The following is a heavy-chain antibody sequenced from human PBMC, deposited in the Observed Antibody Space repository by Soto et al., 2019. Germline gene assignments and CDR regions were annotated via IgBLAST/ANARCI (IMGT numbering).Heavy chain of an antibody. V-gene: IGHV4-39*01. CDR1: GASISSSRSY. CDR3: ASPRQGNYDFLSGYDALDC. Sequence: SETLSLTCTVSGASISSSRSYWGWVRQPPGKGLEWIVSFYYTGGTYSTYYNPSLKSRVTISVDTSKSQFSLNLRSVTAADTAVYYCASPRQGNYDFLSGYDALDCWGQGTLVTVS. CDR2: FYYTGGT. D-gene: IGHD3-3*01. J-gene: IGHJ4*02.